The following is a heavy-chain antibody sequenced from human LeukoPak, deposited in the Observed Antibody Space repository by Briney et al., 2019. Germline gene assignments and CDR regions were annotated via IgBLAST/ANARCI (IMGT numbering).Heavy chain of an antibody. V-gene: IGHV1-69*13. CDR3: ARGRVPAANYAFDI. CDR1: GGTFSSYA. J-gene: IGHJ3*02. D-gene: IGHD2-2*01. CDR2: IIPIFGTA. Sequence: SVKVSCKASGGTFSSYAISWVRQAPGQGLEWMGGIIPIFGTANYAQKFQGRVTITADESTSTAYMELSSLRSEDRAVYYCARGRVPAANYAFDIWGQGTMVTVSS.